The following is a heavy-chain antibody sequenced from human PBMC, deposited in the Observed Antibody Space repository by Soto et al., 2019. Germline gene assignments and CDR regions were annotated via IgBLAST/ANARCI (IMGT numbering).Heavy chain of an antibody. V-gene: IGHV4-30-4*01. J-gene: IGHJ4*02. D-gene: IGHD5-12*01. Sequence: SETLSLTCTVSGGSISIGDYYWSWIRQPPGKGLEWIGYIYYSGSTYYNPSLKSRVTISVDTSKNQFSLKLSSVTAADTAVYYCARCRDGYNLNFDYWGQGTLVTVSS. CDR2: IYYSGST. CDR3: ARCRDGYNLNFDY. CDR1: GGSISIGDYY.